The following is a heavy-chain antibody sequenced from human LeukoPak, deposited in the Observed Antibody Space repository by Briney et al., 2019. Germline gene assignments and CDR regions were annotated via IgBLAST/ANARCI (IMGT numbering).Heavy chain of an antibody. Sequence: ASVKVSCKASGYTFTSYGISWVRQAPGQGLEWMGWISAYNGNTNYAQKLQGRVTMTTDTSTSTAYMELRSLRSDDTAVYYCARATSIAEAGTADYWGQGTLVTVSS. CDR3: ARATSIAEAGTADY. D-gene: IGHD6-19*01. V-gene: IGHV1-18*01. CDR1: GYTFTSYG. CDR2: ISAYNGNT. J-gene: IGHJ4*02.